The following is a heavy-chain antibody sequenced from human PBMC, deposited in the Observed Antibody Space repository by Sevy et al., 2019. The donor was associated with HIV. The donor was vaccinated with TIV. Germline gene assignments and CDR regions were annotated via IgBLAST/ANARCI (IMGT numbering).Heavy chain of an antibody. CDR2: IWYDGSNK. J-gene: IGHJ3*02. V-gene: IGHV3-33*06. CDR1: GFTFSSYG. D-gene: IGHD2-21*01. Sequence: GGSLRLSCAASGFTFSSYGMHWVRQAPGKGLEWVAVIWYDGSNKYYADSVKGRFTISRDNSKNTLYLQMNSLRAEDTAVYYCAKDRVPFGVVVVDAFDIWGQGTMVTVS. CDR3: AKDRVPFGVVVVDAFDI.